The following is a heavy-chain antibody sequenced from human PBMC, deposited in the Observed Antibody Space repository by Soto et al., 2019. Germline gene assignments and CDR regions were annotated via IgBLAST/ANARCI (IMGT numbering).Heavy chain of an antibody. J-gene: IGHJ4*02. D-gene: IGHD3-16*01. V-gene: IGHV3-15*07. Sequence: EVQMVESGGGLVKPGGSLRLSCAASGFFFTNVWMSWVRQAPGKGLEWVGRIKSKADGGTTDYAAPVKGRFTISRDDSKNTLNRKMSSRKPDDTAVYYCTTLSLIHGIEAEATFDYWGQGTLVTVSS. CDR3: TTLSLIHGIEAEATFDY. CDR2: IKSKADGGTT. CDR1: GFFFTNVW.